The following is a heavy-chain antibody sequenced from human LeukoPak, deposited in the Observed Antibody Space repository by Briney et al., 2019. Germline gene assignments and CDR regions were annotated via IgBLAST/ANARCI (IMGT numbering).Heavy chain of an antibody. CDR1: GFTFSSYG. D-gene: IGHD3-22*01. CDR2: ISYDGSNK. Sequence: GGSLRLSCAASGFTFSSYGMHWVRQAPGKGLEWVAVISYDGSNKYYADSVKGRFTISRDNSKNTLYLQMNSLRAEDTAVYYCAKTASRYYDSSGYSDWGQGTLVTVSS. J-gene: IGHJ4*02. CDR3: AKTASRYYDSSGYSD. V-gene: IGHV3-30*18.